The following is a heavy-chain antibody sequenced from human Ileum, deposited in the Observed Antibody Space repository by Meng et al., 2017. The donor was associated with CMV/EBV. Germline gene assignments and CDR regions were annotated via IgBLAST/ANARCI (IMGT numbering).Heavy chain of an antibody. CDR1: NAW. J-gene: IGHJ1*01. CDR2: IKSKTDGGTT. Sequence: NAWMSWVRQAPGKGLECVGRIKSKTDGGTTDYAAHVKGRFTISRDDSKNTLYLQMNSLKSEDTAVYYCITDVGCTSSSCPTLEYFQHWGQGTLVTVSS. V-gene: IGHV3-15*01. D-gene: IGHD2-15*01. CDR3: ITDVGCTSSSCPTLEYFQH.